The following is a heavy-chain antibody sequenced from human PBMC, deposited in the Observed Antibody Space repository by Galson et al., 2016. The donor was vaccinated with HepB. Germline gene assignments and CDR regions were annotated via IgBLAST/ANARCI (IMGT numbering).Heavy chain of an antibody. D-gene: IGHD6-19*01. CDR1: GFTFNSYW. J-gene: IGHJ4*02. Sequence: SLRLSCAASGFTFNSYWMHWVRQAPGKGLVWVSRISSDGTSIIYADSVKGRFTISRDNATNTLYLQMNSLRAEDTAVYYCARQQWPRVFDYWGQGTLVTVSP. V-gene: IGHV3-74*01. CDR2: ISSDGTSI. CDR3: ARQQWPRVFDY.